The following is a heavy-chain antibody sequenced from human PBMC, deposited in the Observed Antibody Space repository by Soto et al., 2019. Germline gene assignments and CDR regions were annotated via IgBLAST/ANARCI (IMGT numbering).Heavy chain of an antibody. V-gene: IGHV4-39*01. J-gene: IGHJ6*02. CDR1: GGSISSSSYY. CDR3: ARRAGGSYYYYYGMDV. Sequence: SETLSLTCTVSGGSISSSSYYWGWIRQPPGKGLEWIGSIYYSGSTYYNPSLKSRVTISVDTSKNQFSLKLSSVTAADTAVYYXARRAGGSYYYYYGMDVWGQGTTVTVSS. D-gene: IGHD1-26*01. CDR2: IYYSGST.